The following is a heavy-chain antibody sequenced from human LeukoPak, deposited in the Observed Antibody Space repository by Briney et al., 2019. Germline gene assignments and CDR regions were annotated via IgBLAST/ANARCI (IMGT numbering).Heavy chain of an antibody. CDR1: GGTFSNYA. CDR3: AKGPGVVVSARWAFDI. CDR2: IIPIFGTT. J-gene: IGHJ3*02. D-gene: IGHD3-22*01. Sequence: SVKVSCKASGGTFSNYAVSWVRQAPGQGLEWMGGIIPIFGTTNYAQNFQGRVTISADESTSTAYLELSSLRSEDTAIYYCAKGPGVVVSARWAFDIWGQGTMVTVSS. V-gene: IGHV1-69*13.